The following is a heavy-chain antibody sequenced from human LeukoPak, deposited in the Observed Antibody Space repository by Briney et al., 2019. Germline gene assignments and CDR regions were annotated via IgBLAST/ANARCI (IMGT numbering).Heavy chain of an antibody. V-gene: IGHV1-8*01. CDR2: MNPNSGNT. Sequence: GASVKVSCKASGYTFTSYDINWVRQATGQGLEWMGWMNPNSGNTGYAQKFQGRVTMTRNTSISTAYMELSSLRSEDTAVYYCAGGGSSWYGGYWFDPWGQGTLVTVSS. J-gene: IGHJ5*02. CDR3: AGGGSSWYGGYWFDP. D-gene: IGHD6-13*01. CDR1: GYTFTSYD.